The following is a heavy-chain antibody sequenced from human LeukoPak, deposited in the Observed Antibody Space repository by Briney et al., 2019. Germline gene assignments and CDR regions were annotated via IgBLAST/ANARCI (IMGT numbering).Heavy chain of an antibody. CDR1: GYSISSGYY. J-gene: IGHJ4*02. Sequence: SETLSLTCTVSGYSISSGYYWGWIRQPPGKGLEWIGSIYHSGSTYYKPSLESRVTISVDTSKNQFSLKLSSVTAADTAVYYCARSLSVDYWGQGTLVTVSS. CDR2: IYHSGST. CDR3: ARSLSVDY. D-gene: IGHD5/OR15-5a*01. V-gene: IGHV4-38-2*02.